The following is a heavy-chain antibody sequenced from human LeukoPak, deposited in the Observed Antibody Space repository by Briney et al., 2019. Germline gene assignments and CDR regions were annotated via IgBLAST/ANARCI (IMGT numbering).Heavy chain of an antibody. CDR2: IYYSGST. CDR1: GGSISSGGYY. D-gene: IGHD3-22*01. V-gene: IGHV4-31*03. Sequence: SETLSLTCTVSGGSISSGGYYWSWIRQHPGKGLEWIGYIYYSGSTYYNPSLKSRVTISVDTSKNQFSLKLSSVTAADTAVFYCARADSSAAEYFQHWGQGALVTVSS. J-gene: IGHJ1*01. CDR3: ARADSSAAEYFQH.